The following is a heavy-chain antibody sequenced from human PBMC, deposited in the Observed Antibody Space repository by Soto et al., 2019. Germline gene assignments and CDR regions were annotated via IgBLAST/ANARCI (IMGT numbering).Heavy chain of an antibody. J-gene: IGHJ4*02. CDR2: ISNDGNNK. Sequence: GGSLRLSCAASGFTFSINDMHWVRQAPGPGLERVAVISNDGNNKYYADSVKGRFTLSRDNSKNMVYLQMDSLRVEDTAVYFCAKDHQTYNWDYLFDSWGPGTLVTVSS. CDR3: AKDHQTYNWDYLFDS. D-gene: IGHD1-7*01. V-gene: IGHV3-30*18. CDR1: GFTFSIND.